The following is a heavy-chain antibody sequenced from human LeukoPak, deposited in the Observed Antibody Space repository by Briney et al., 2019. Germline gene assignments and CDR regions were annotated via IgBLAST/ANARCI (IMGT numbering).Heavy chain of an antibody. J-gene: IGHJ1*01. CDR1: GITFSSYA. CDR2: ISSGGDTT. CDR3: AKGLPYYDFWSGSEYFQH. Sequence: GGSLRLSCAASGITFSSYAMGWVRQAPGKGLEWVSSISSGGDTTYYADSVKGRFTISRDNSKNTLYLQMNSLRAEDTAVYYCAKGLPYYDFWSGSEYFQHWGQGTLVTVSS. V-gene: IGHV3-23*01. D-gene: IGHD3-3*01.